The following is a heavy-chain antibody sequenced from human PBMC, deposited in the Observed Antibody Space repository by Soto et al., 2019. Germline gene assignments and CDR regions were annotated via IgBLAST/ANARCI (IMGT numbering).Heavy chain of an antibody. CDR1: GFIFSMYS. CDR3: ARDHLILPAHDFFYGSDV. V-gene: IGHV3-7*03. J-gene: IGHJ6*02. Sequence: GGSLRLSCEVSGFIFSMYSMSWVRQTPGKGLEWVAKIPQDGVDGHYADAVKGRFTISRDNGKNSLYLQMNSLRAEDTAVYYCARDHLILPAHDFFYGSDVWGRGATVTVSS. D-gene: IGHD2-21*02. CDR2: IPQDGVDG.